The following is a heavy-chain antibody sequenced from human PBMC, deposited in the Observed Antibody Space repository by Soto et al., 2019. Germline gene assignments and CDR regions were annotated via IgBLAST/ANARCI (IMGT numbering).Heavy chain of an antibody. Sequence: EVQVLESGGGLVQPGGSLRLSCAASGFTFSDYAMSWVRQAPGKGLEWVSIISDKTGTTYYADSVKGRFTISRDNSKNTLYLQMNSLRAEDTAVYYCAAQQWLVWAVDYWGQGTLVTVSS. D-gene: IGHD6-19*01. CDR1: GFTFSDYA. CDR3: AAQQWLVWAVDY. V-gene: IGHV3-23*01. CDR2: ISDKTGTT. J-gene: IGHJ4*02.